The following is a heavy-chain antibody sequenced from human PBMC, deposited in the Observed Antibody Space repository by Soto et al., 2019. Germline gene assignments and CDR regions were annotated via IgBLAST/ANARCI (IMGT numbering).Heavy chain of an antibody. V-gene: IGHV4-59*01. CDR1: GGSISSYY. D-gene: IGHD2-21*02. Sequence: SETLSLTCTVSGGSISSYYWSWIRQPPGKGLEWIGYIYYSGSTNYNPSLKSRVTISVDTSKNQFSLKLSSVTAADTAVYYCARGSYCGGDCYTIMFDPWGQGTLVTVS. CDR3: ARGSYCGGDCYTIMFDP. J-gene: IGHJ5*02. CDR2: IYYSGST.